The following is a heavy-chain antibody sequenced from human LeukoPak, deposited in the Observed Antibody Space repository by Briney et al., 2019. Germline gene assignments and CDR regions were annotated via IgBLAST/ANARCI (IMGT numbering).Heavy chain of an antibody. J-gene: IGHJ6*03. CDR2: IYYSGST. CDR3: ARHPLTGGGIDYMDV. CDR1: GGSISSSSYY. Sequence: PSETLSLTCTVSGGSISSSSYYWGWIRQPPGKGLEWIGSIYYSGSTYYNPSLKSRVTISVDTSKNQFSLKLSSVTAADTAVCYCARHPLTGGGIDYMDVWGKGTTVTVSS. D-gene: IGHD3-16*02. V-gene: IGHV4-39*01.